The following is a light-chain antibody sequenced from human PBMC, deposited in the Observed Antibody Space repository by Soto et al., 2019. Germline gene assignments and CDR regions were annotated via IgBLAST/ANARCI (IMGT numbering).Light chain of an antibody. J-gene: IGKJ4*01. CDR1: QGISSN. CDR3: QQYNNWPPLT. V-gene: IGKV3-15*01. CDR2: GAS. Sequence: EIVMTQSPATLSVSPGERVTLSCRASQGISSNLAWYQQKPGQAPRLLIYGASTRATAIPVRFSGSGSGTEFTLTISSLQSEDFAVYYCQQYNNWPPLTFGGGTKLEIK.